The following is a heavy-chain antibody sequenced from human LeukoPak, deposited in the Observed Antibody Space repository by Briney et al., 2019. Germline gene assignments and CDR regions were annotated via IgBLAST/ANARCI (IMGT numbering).Heavy chain of an antibody. Sequence: PGGSLRLSCTAPGFTLNNYVMSWVRQAPGKGLEWVSGIRGSGGDTYYADSVKGRFTISRDNSKNMMYMQMNSLRAEDTAVYYCAKDFAGYSSDWYGKFGYWGQGTLVTVSS. V-gene: IGHV3-23*01. CDR3: AKDFAGYSSDWYGKFGY. D-gene: IGHD6-19*01. CDR2: IRGSGGDT. J-gene: IGHJ4*02. CDR1: GFTLNNYV.